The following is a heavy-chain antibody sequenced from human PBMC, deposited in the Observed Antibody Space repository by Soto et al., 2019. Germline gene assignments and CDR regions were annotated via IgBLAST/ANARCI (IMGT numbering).Heavy chain of an antibody. Sequence: QLQLQESGPGLVKPSETLSLTCTVSGGSVSSSSYYWRWFRQPPGKGLEWIGSIYYSGSTYYNPSLKSLVTTSVDTCKYQFSMNLSSVTPAHTTVYYCARTKYYDFWSGYKTPNGIVPWGQGTLVTVSS. V-gene: IGHV4-39*01. CDR1: GGSVSSSSYY. CDR3: ARTKYYDFWSGYKTPNGIVP. D-gene: IGHD3-3*01. J-gene: IGHJ5*02. CDR2: IYYSGST.